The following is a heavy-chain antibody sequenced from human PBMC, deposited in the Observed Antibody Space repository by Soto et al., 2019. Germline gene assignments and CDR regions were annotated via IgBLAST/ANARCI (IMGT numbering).Heavy chain of an antibody. J-gene: IGHJ4*02. CDR2: ITSGGTNK. D-gene: IGHD2-21*02. CDR3: VRDPGGDCPPPPR. CDR1: GFTFSRHG. Sequence: EVQVVESGGGLIQPGGSLRLSCAASGFTFSRHGFNWVRQAPGKGLEWVSYITSGGTNKNYADSVKGRFTISRDNTKNSVYLQMTRLRAEDTAVFYCVRDPGGDCPPPPRWGQGTLVSVSS. V-gene: IGHV3-48*01.